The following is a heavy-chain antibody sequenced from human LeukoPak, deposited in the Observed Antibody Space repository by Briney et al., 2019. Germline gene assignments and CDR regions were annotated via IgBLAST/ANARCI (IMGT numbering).Heavy chain of an antibody. CDR2: IHHDGIT. D-gene: IGHD3-22*01. Sequence: SETLSLTCSISGYSIGSGYFWGWIRQPPGKGLEWIGNIHHDGITYYNPSLKSRVTISLDPSKNQFSLKLTSVAAADTALYHCARVHYYDASDYSTSNWFDPWGQGTLVTVSS. J-gene: IGHJ5*02. V-gene: IGHV4-38-2*02. CDR3: ARVHYYDASDYSTSNWFDP. CDR1: GYSIGSGYF.